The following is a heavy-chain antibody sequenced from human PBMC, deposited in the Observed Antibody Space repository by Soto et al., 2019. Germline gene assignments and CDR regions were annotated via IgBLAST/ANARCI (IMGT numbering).Heavy chain of an antibody. CDR3: ARVPDY. J-gene: IGHJ4*02. V-gene: IGHV4-30-2*01. CDR1: GGFLSSGGYS. D-gene: IGHD2-2*01. Sequence: PSETLFLTRAVSGGFLSSGGYSWGWVRQPPGKGLEWIGYMYHSGSTYYNPSLKSRVTISIDRSKNQFSLKLSSVTAADTAVYYCARVPDYWGQGILVTVSS. CDR2: MYHSGST.